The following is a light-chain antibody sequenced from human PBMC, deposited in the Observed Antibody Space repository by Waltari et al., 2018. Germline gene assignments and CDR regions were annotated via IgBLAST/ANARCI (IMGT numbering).Light chain of an antibody. CDR1: LSTIGTHY. CDR2: LTH. Sequence: QSVLTQPPSASGTPGQSVTIPCSGSLSTIGTHYVYWYQQLPGTAPKLLIYLTHQRPSGVPDRFSASKSGTSASLAISGLRFEDEADYYCATRDEGPTVVFGGGTKLTVL. V-gene: IGLV1-47*01. CDR3: ATRDEGPTVV. J-gene: IGLJ2*01.